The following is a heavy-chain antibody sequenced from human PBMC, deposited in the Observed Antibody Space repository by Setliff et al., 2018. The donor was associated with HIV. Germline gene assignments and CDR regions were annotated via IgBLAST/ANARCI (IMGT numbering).Heavy chain of an antibody. V-gene: IGHV4-38-2*01. D-gene: IGHD3-22*01. CDR3: ARHDNYDNGGYYNLYYFDS. Sequence: SETLSLTCAVSGYSISSGYYWGWIRQPPGKGLEWIGSFYHSGSTYYNPSLRSRVTISVDKARDQFSLKLSSVTAADTAVYFCARHDNYDNGGYYNLYYFDSWGPGTLVTVSS. J-gene: IGHJ4*02. CDR1: GYSISSGYY. CDR2: FYHSGST.